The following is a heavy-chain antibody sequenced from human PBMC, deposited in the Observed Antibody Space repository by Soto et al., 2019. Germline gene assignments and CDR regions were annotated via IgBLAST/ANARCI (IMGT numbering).Heavy chain of an antibody. V-gene: IGHV3-23*01. J-gene: IGHJ4*02. Sequence: EVQLLESGGGLVQPGGSLRLSCAGSGFTFSSYAMSWVRQAPGKGLEWVSGIGDGGSDTYYADSVKGRFTIARDNSKNTLDLQMNSLRAEDTGVYYCAVDFGATGSYWGQGMLVTVSS. CDR3: AVDFGATGSY. CDR2: IGDGGSDT. CDR1: GFTFSSYA. D-gene: IGHD5-12*01.